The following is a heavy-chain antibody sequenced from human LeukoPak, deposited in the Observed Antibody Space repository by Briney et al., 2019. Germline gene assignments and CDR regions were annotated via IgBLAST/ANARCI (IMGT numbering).Heavy chain of an antibody. CDR3: ARHPTGVATISP. D-gene: IGHD5-12*01. V-gene: IGHV4-39*01. CDR1: GGSIMSGYYY. Sequence: SETLSLTCTVSGGSIMSGYYYWGWIRQPPGKGLEWIGSIYYSGSTYYNPSLKSRVTISVDTSKNQFSLKLSSVTAADTAVYYCARHPTGVATISPWGQGTLVTVSS. J-gene: IGHJ5*02. CDR2: IYYSGST.